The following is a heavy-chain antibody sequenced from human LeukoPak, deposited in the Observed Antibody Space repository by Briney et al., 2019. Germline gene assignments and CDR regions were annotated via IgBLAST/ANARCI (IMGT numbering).Heavy chain of an antibody. Sequence: GASVTVSCKASGYTFTGYYMHWVGQAPGQGLEWMGWINPNSGGTNYAQKFQGRVTMTRETSISTAYMELSRLRSDDTAVYYCARDSIAAAGTDPFYYYYYGMDVWGQGTTVTVSS. J-gene: IGHJ6*02. CDR2: INPNSGGT. CDR3: ARDSIAAAGTDPFYYYYYGMDV. D-gene: IGHD6-13*01. V-gene: IGHV1-2*02. CDR1: GYTFTGYY.